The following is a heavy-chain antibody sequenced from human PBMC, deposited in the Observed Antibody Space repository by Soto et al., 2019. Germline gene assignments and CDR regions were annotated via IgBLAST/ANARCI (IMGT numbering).Heavy chain of an antibody. CDR2: IYHSGST. D-gene: IGHD1-1*01. J-gene: IGHJ5*02. V-gene: IGHV4-30-2*01. CDR3: ARDQLEGNWSGP. Sequence: QLQLQESGSGLVRPSQTLSLTCAVSGGSISSGGYSWNWIRQPPGKGLEWIGYIYHSGSTLYNPSLESRLXXXVXXSTNQLPLRLTSVTAADTAVYSCARDQLEGNWSGPWGQGTLVTVSS. CDR1: GGSISSGGYS.